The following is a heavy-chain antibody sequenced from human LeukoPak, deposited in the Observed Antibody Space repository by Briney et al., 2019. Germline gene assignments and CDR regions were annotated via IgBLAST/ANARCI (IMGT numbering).Heavy chain of an antibody. J-gene: IGHJ4*02. CDR2: ISGSSITI. V-gene: IGHV3-48*01. D-gene: IGHD2-2*01. CDR1: GFTFSDYI. CDR3: AREGLWRGRGCHQ. Sequence: GGSLRLSRAASGFTFSDYIVNGVRQAPGKGPEWVSYISGSSITIYYADSVKGRFTISRDNARTSLYLQMNSLRADDTAVYYCAREGLWRGRGCHQWGEGTLVAVSS.